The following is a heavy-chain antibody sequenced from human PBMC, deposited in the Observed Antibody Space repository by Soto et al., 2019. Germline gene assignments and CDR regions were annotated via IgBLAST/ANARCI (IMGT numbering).Heavy chain of an antibody. D-gene: IGHD2-8*01. V-gene: IGHV1-2*04. J-gene: IGHJ6*02. Sequence: SVKVSFKASGYSFTYYHIHWVRQAPGQGLEWLGRINPKSGGTSTAQKFQGWVTMTRDRSISTVYMELTRLRSDDTAVYFCARGHSTDCSNGVCSFFYNHEMDVWGQGTTVTVSS. CDR1: GYSFTYYH. CDR3: ARGHSTDCSNGVCSFFYNHEMDV. CDR2: INPKSGGT.